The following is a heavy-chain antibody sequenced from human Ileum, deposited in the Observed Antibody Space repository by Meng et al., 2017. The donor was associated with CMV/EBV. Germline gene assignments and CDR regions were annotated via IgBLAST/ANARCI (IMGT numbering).Heavy chain of an antibody. J-gene: IGHJ4*02. V-gene: IGHV3-74*01. Sequence: GGPLRLSCAASGFTFSSYWMHWARQVPGKELVWISRISTDGSVTNYADSVKGRFTISRDNAKNTLYLQMNSLRVEDTAIYYCVRDLISGVVPLGYWGQGTLVTVSS. CDR2: ISTDGSVT. CDR3: VRDLISGVVPLGY. CDR1: GFTFSSYW. D-gene: IGHD3-3*01.